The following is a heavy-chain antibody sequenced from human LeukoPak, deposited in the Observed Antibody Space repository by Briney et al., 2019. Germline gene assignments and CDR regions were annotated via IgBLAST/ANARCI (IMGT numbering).Heavy chain of an antibody. CDR1: GSTFSNYS. Sequence: GGSLRLSCAASGSTFSNYSLNWVRQSPGKGLEWVSSIDPTSTYKYYAESGKGRFAIYRDNAKNSLYLQTNSLRADDTAVYFCARAERFLEWLLDYWGQGTLVTVSS. CDR3: ARAERFLEWLLDY. D-gene: IGHD3-3*01. V-gene: IGHV3-21*01. CDR2: IDPTSTYK. J-gene: IGHJ4*02.